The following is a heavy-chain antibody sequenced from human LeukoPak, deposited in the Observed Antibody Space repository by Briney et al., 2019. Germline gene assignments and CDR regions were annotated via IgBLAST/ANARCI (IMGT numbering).Heavy chain of an antibody. Sequence: SSETLSLTCAVSGYSISSGYYWGWIRQPPRKGLEWIGSIYHSGSTYYNPSLKSRVTISVDTSKNQFSLKLSSVTAADTAVYYCARLRGAYYDFSVYYFDYWGQGTLVTVSS. D-gene: IGHD3-3*01. V-gene: IGHV4-38-2*01. CDR2: IYHSGST. J-gene: IGHJ4*02. CDR1: GYSISSGYY. CDR3: ARLRGAYYDFSVYYFDY.